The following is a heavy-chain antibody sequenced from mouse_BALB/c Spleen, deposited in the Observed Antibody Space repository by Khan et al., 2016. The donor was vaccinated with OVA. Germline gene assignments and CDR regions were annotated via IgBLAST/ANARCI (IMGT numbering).Heavy chain of an antibody. J-gene: IGHJ3*01. CDR2: IIYTGST. Sequence: EVQLVESGPSLVKPSQTLSLTCSVTGDSITSGYWNWIRKFPGNKLEYMGHIIYTGSTYYNPSLKSRISITRHTSENQYYLQLNSVTDEDTATYYCARSTYRFAFVYWGQGTMGTVSA. CDR3: ARSTYRFAFVY. CDR1: GDSITSGY. V-gene: IGHV3-8*02.